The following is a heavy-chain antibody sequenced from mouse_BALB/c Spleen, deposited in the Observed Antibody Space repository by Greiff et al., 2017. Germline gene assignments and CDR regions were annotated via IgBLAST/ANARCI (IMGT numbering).Heavy chain of an antibody. J-gene: IGHJ4*01. D-gene: IGHD2-1*01. CDR1: GYTFTDYA. V-gene: IGHV1S137*01. Sequence: VQLQESGAELVRPGVSVKISCKGSGYTFTDYAMHWVKQSHAKSLEWIGVISTYYGDASYNQKFKGKATMTVDKSSSTAYMELARLTSEDSAIYYCARGHYGNYDAMDYWGQGTSVTVSS. CDR2: ISTYYGDA. CDR3: ARGHYGNYDAMDY.